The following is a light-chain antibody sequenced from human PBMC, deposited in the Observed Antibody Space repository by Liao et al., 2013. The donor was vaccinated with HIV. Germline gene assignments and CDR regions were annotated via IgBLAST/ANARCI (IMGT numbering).Light chain of an antibody. Sequence: SYELAQPPSVSVSPGQTASIACSGDQLGGKIVSWYQVKPGQSPQVVIYQDYQRPSGIPERFSGSRSGNTVTLTISGTQTLDEADYYCQTWDNSNMIFGGGTKLTVL. CDR3: QTWDNSNMI. J-gene: IGLJ2*01. V-gene: IGLV3-1*01. CDR1: QLGGKI. CDR2: QDY.